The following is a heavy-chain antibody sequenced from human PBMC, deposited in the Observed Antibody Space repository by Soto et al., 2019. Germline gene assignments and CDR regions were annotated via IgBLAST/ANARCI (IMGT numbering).Heavy chain of an antibody. CDR2: IIPIIGPA. CDR3: ARDLGTTIAGPPRRETYGWLDP. D-gene: IGHD3-22*01. Sequence: QVQLVQSGAEVKRPGSSVKLSCKASGGTFTYYGINWVRQAPGQGLEWMGGIIPIIGPATYAQKFQGRVTITADQSTSTAYMEWSSLGSEDTALYYSARDLGTTIAGPPRRETYGWLDPWGQGTLVTVSS. CDR1: GGTFTYYG. V-gene: IGHV1-69*01. J-gene: IGHJ5*02.